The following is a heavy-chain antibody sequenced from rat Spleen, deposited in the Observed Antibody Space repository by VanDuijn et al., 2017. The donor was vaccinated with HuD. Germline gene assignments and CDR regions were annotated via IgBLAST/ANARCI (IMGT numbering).Heavy chain of an antibody. CDR2: ITNSGGST. V-gene: IGHV5S23*01. CDR1: GFTFSNYY. Sequence: EVQLVESGGGLVQPGRSLKLSCAASGFTFSNYYMAWVRQAPTKGLEWVASITNSGGSTYYRDSVKGRFTISRDNAKSTLYLQMDSLRSEDTATYYCTRRGAYWGQGTLVTVSS. CDR3: TRRGAY. J-gene: IGHJ3*01.